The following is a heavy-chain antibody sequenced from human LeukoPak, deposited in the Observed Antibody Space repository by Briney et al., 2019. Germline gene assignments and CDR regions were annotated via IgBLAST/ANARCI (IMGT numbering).Heavy chain of an antibody. Sequence: GGSLRLSCAASGFTFSSYAMNWVRQAPGKGLEWVSYISSSSSTIYYAGSVKGRFTISRDNAENSLYLQMNSLRAEDTAVYYCARTPYDFWSASYSYYFDYWGQGTLVTVSS. CDR2: ISSSSSTI. V-gene: IGHV3-48*01. CDR3: ARTPYDFWSASYSYYFDY. J-gene: IGHJ4*02. D-gene: IGHD3-3*01. CDR1: GFTFSSYA.